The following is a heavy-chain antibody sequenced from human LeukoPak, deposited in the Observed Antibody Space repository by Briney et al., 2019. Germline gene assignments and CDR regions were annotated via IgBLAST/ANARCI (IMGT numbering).Heavy chain of an antibody. D-gene: IGHD5-24*01. CDR3: ARNLFSLAEIATLDY. V-gene: IGHV3-64*01. Sequence: GGALRLSRVASRFVFSNYAIHGVRPVPGRGVEYVSRINGNGDYTDYAQSLKGRFTLSRENFKNTVYLHMGRLRAENIGVYYCARNLFSLAEIATLDYWGQGTLVTVSS. CDR1: RFVFSNYA. J-gene: IGHJ4*02. CDR2: INGNGDYT.